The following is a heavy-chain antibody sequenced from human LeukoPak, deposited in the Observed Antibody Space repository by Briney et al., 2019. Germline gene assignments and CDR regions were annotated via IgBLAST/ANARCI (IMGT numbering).Heavy chain of an antibody. J-gene: IGHJ4*02. CDR2: ISYDGNTI. CDR3: ARSGGLQKFDY. D-gene: IGHD4-11*01. V-gene: IGHV3-30-3*01. CDR1: EFTFSNYA. Sequence: GGSLRLSCAASEFTFSNYALHWVRQAPGKGLQWVAVISYDGNTIHYADSVKGRFIISRDTSKNTLYLQMNSLRAEDTAVYYCARSGGLQKFDYWGQGTLVTVS.